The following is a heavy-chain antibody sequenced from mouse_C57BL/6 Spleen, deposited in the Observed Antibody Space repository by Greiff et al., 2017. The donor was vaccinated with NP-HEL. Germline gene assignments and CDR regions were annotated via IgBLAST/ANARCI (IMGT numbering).Heavy chain of an antibody. J-gene: IGHJ1*03. D-gene: IGHD6-1*01. CDR3: SRQEVMPRYFDV. V-gene: IGHV1-55*01. CDR2: IYPGSGST. Sequence: QVQLQQPGAELVKPGASVKMSCKASGYTFTSYWITWVKQRPGQGLEWIGDIYPGSGSTNNNEKFKSKATLTVDTSASTAYMQLSSLTSEDSAVYYFSRQEVMPRYFDVWGTGTTVTVSS. CDR1: GYTFTSYW.